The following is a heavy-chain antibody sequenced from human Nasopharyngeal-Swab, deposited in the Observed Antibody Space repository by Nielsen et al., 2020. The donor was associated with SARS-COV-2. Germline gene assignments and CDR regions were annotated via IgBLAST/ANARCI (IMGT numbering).Heavy chain of an antibody. Sequence: ASVKVSCKVSGYTLTELSMHWVRQAPGKGLEWMGGFDPEDGDTIYAQKFQGRVTMTEDTSTDTAYMELSSLRSEDTAVYYCATAPSIGCSSTSCSRWYYYYGMDVWGQGTTVTVSS. CDR1: GYTLTELS. D-gene: IGHD2-2*01. CDR3: ATAPSIGCSSTSCSRWYYYYGMDV. CDR2: FDPEDGDT. V-gene: IGHV1-24*01. J-gene: IGHJ6*02.